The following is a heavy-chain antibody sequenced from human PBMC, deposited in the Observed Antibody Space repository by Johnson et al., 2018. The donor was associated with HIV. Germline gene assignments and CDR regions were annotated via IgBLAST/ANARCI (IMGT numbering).Heavy chain of an antibody. D-gene: IGHD2-8*02. CDR3: ARDERRDTGAFDI. Sequence: VQLVESGGGVVQPGGSLRLSCAASGFTFSSYAMHWVRQAPGKGLEWVAIISYDGSNKYYADSMKGRFTISRDNSKNTLYLQMNSLRAEDTAVYYCARDERRDTGAFDIWGQGTMVTVSS. CDR1: GFTFSSYA. CDR2: ISYDGSNK. V-gene: IGHV3-30-3*01. J-gene: IGHJ3*02.